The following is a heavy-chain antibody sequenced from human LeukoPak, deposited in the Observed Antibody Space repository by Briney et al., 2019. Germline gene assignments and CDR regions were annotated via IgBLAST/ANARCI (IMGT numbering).Heavy chain of an antibody. CDR3: ARGLGSWYYFDY. CDR1: GFTLSSYA. Sequence: GGSLRLSCAASGFTLSSYAMHWVRQAPGKGLEYVSAISSNGGSTYYANSVKGRFTISRDNSKNTLYLQMGSLRAEDMAVYYCARGLGSWYYFDYWGQGTLVTVSS. D-gene: IGHD6-13*01. J-gene: IGHJ4*02. CDR2: ISSNGGST. V-gene: IGHV3-64*01.